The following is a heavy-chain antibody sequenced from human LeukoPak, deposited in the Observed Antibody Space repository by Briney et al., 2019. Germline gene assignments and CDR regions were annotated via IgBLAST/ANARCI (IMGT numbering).Heavy chain of an antibody. Sequence: SETLSLTCTVSGGSISSSTYYWAWIRQPPGKGLEWIGSIYYSGSTYYNPSLNSRPTISVDTSKNQFSLKLSSVTAADTAVYYCARHYCPTNCHYAFDIWGEGTIFGVCS. V-gene: IGHV4-39*01. J-gene: IGHJ3*02. CDR3: ARHYCPTNCHYAFDI. D-gene: IGHD2-2*01. CDR1: GGSISSSTYY. CDR2: IYYSGST.